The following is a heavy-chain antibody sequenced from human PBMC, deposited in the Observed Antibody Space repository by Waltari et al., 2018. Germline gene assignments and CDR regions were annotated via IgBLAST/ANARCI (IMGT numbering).Heavy chain of an antibody. CDR2: INGGNGQV. V-gene: IGHV1-3*01. D-gene: IGHD3-10*01. J-gene: IGHJ4*02. Sequence: QVQLVQSGAEVKKPGASVTVSCKASRNDFAAYAIHWVRQAPGQRLEWMGGINGGNGQVKYSQRFQDRLTITRETSVTTAHLEVRRLTSEDTAIYYCASGPSPDFGRYWGQGTLVTVSS. CDR3: ASGPSPDFGRY. CDR1: RNDFAAYA.